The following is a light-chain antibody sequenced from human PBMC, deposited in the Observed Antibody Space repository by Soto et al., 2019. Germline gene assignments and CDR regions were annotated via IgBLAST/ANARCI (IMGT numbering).Light chain of an antibody. CDR1: SSDFGSYKF. Sequence: QSVLTQPASVSGSPGQSVTISCTGTSSDFGSYKFVSWYQHHPGTVPKVIIYETSKRPSGVSDRFSGSKSGNTASLTISGLQADDEADYYCFSFTSTSTHVFGSGTKVTVL. J-gene: IGLJ1*01. V-gene: IGLV2-23*01. CDR2: ETS. CDR3: FSFTSTSTHV.